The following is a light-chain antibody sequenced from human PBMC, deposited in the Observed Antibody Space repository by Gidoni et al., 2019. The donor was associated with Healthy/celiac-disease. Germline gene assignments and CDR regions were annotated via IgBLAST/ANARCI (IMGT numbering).Light chain of an antibody. Sequence: DIQMTQSPSSLSASVGDRVTITCQASQDISNYLNWYQQKPGKAPKLLIYDASNLETGGPSRFSGSGSGTDFTFTISSLQPEDIATYYCQQYDNLPLTFXXXTRLEIK. J-gene: IGKJ5*01. CDR1: QDISNY. V-gene: IGKV1-33*01. CDR2: DAS. CDR3: QQYDNLPLT.